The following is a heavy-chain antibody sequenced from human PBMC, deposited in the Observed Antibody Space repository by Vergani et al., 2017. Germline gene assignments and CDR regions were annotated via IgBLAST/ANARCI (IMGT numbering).Heavy chain of an antibody. Sequence: EVQLVESGGGLVKLGGSLRLSCAASGFTFSNAWMSWVRQAPGKGLEWVSAISARNPSTYYADSVKGRFTISRDNSKNMLYLQMNSRRAEDMAVYYCAKARDPNCKGGNCYSYYYGLDLWGQGTTVTVSS. D-gene: IGHD2-21*01. CDR3: AKARDPNCKGGNCYSYYYGLDL. CDR1: GFTFSNAW. V-gene: IGHV3-23*04. J-gene: IGHJ6*02. CDR2: ISARNPST.